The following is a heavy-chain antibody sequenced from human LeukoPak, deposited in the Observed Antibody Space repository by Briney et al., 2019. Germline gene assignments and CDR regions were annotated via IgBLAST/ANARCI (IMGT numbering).Heavy chain of an antibody. Sequence: GSSVKVSCKASGGTFSSYAISWVRRAPGQGLEWMGGIIPIFGTANYAQKFQGRVTITADESTSTAYMELSSLRSEDTAVYYCARGGIEVGPLGFDYWGQGTLVTVSS. CDR3: ARGGIEVGPLGFDY. D-gene: IGHD1-26*01. CDR2: IIPIFGTA. J-gene: IGHJ4*02. CDR1: GGTFSSYA. V-gene: IGHV1-69*01.